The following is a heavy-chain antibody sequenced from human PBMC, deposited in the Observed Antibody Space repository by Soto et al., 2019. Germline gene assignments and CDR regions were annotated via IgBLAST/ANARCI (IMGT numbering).Heavy chain of an antibody. J-gene: IGHJ4*02. CDR3: AKDMKWGGMTTIHYFDS. D-gene: IGHD4-17*01. CDR1: GFTADDYA. V-gene: IGHV3-9*02. CDR2: ISSNSDTI. Sequence: PGGSLRLSCVASGFTADDYAMHWVRQAPGKGLEWVSGISSNSDTIDYADSVKGRFTISRYNAKNSLFLQMNSLRPEDTALYYCAKDMKWGGMTTIHYFDSWGQGTLVTVSS.